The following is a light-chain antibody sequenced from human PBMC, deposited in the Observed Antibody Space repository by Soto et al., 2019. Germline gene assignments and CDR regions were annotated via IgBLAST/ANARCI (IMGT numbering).Light chain of an antibody. CDR3: QQYKNWPPIT. J-gene: IGKJ5*01. CDR2: GAS. Sequence: EIVLTQSPGTLSLSPGERATLSCRASQSVSSSYLAWYQQKPGQAPRLLIYGASSRATGIPDRFSGSGFGTEFTLTISSLQSEDFAVYYCQQYKNWPPITFGQGTRLEIK. V-gene: IGKV3-20*01. CDR1: QSVSSSY.